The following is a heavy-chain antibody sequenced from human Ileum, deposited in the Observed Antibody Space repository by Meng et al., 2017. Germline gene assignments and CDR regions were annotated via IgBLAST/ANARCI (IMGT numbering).Heavy chain of an antibody. V-gene: IGHV3-23*01. D-gene: IGHD6-13*01. J-gene: IGHJ4*02. CDR3: AKGQINSWYYFDY. Sequence: GGSLRLSCAASGFTVGSYAMSWVRQAPGKGLEWVSVISVSGGRTYYADSVKGRFTNSRENSKNTLYLQTNSLRAEDTAAYYCAKGQINSWYYFDYWGQGTLVTVSS. CDR2: ISVSGGRT. CDR1: GFTVGSYA.